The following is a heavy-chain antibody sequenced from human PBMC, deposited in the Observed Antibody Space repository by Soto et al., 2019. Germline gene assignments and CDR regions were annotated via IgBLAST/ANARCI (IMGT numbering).Heavy chain of an antibody. D-gene: IGHD3-22*01. Sequence: GASVKVSCKVSGYTLTELSMHWVRQAPGKGLEWMGGFDPEDGETIYAQKFQGRVTMTEDTSTDTAYMELSSLRSEDTAVYYCATGTRAPYYDSSGYYRGFDYWGQGTPVTVSS. V-gene: IGHV1-24*01. CDR2: FDPEDGET. CDR3: ATGTRAPYYDSSGYYRGFDY. J-gene: IGHJ4*02. CDR1: GYTLTELS.